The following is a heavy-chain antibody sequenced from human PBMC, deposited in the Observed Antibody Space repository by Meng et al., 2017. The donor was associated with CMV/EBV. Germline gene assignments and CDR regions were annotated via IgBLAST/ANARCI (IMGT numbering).Heavy chain of an antibody. CDR1: GDSISSNSYY. Sequence: SETLSLTCTVSGDSISSNSYYWGWIRQPPGKGLEWIGSIYYTGFTYYNPSLKSRVTISVDTSKNQFSLKLTSVTAADTAVYYCARNARGYIDWPTPDYWGQGTLVTVSS. CDR2: IYYTGFT. D-gene: IGHD3-9*01. CDR3: ARNARGYIDWPTPDY. V-gene: IGHV4-39*07. J-gene: IGHJ4*02.